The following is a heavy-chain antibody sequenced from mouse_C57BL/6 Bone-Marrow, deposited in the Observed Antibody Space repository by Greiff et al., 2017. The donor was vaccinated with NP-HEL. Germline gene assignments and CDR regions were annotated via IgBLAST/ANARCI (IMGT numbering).Heavy chain of an antibody. CDR1: GYSITSGYY. Sequence: EVHLVESGPGLVKPSQSLSLTCSVTGYSITSGYYWNWIRQFPGNKLEWMGYISYDGSNNYNPSLKNRISITRDTSKNQFFLKLNSVTTEDTATYYCARGYYSNFAYWGQGTLVTVSA. V-gene: IGHV3-6*01. D-gene: IGHD2-5*01. CDR3: ARGYYSNFAY. J-gene: IGHJ3*01. CDR2: ISYDGSN.